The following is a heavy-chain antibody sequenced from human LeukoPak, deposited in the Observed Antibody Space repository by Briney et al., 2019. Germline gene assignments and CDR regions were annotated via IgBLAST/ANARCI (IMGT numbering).Heavy chain of an antibody. D-gene: IGHD5-12*01. J-gene: IGHJ4*02. Sequence: PGGSLRLSCAASGFTFSVYSMSWVRQAPGKGLEWVANIKQDGSEKYYVDSVKGRFTISRDNAENSLYLQMSSLRAEDTAVYYCASYEYWGQGTLVTVSS. CDR2: IKQDGSEK. CDR3: ASYEY. V-gene: IGHV3-7*01. CDR1: GFTFSVYS.